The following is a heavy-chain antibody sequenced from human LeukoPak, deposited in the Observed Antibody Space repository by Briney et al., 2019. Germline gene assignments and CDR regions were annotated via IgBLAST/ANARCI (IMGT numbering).Heavy chain of an antibody. Sequence: GGSLRLSCAASGFTFSDYYMSWIRQAPGKGLEWVSYISSSGSTIYYADSVKGRFTISRDNAKNSLYLQMNSLRAEDTAVYYCARACGGSSWHRVRDAFDIWGQGTMVTVSS. D-gene: IGHD6-13*01. CDR2: ISSSGSTI. V-gene: IGHV3-11*01. J-gene: IGHJ3*02. CDR3: ARACGGSSWHRVRDAFDI. CDR1: GFTFSDYY.